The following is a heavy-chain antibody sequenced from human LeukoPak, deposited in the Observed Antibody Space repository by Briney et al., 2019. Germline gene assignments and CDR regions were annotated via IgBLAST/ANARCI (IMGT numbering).Heavy chain of an antibody. D-gene: IGHD1-1*01. Sequence: ASVKVSCKASGGTFSSYAISWVRQAPGQGLEWMGIINPSGGSTSYAQKFQGRVTMTRDTSTSTVYMELSSLRSEDTAVYYCARCQGTWAFDIWGQGTMVTVSS. CDR2: INPSGGST. J-gene: IGHJ3*02. CDR3: ARCQGTWAFDI. CDR1: GGTFSSYA. V-gene: IGHV1-46*01.